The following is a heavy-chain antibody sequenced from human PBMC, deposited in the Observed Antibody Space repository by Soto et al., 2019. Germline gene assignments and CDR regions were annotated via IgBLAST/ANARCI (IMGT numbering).Heavy chain of an antibody. Sequence: QVQLVESGGGVVQPGRSLRLSCAASGFTFSSYGMHWVRQAPGKGLEWVAVISYDGSNKYYADSVKGRFTISRDNSKNTLYLQMNSLRAEDAAVYYCAGYFWSGNWGQGTLVTVSS. D-gene: IGHD3-3*01. J-gene: IGHJ4*02. CDR2: ISYDGSNK. CDR1: GFTFSSYG. CDR3: AGYFWSGN. V-gene: IGHV3-30*03.